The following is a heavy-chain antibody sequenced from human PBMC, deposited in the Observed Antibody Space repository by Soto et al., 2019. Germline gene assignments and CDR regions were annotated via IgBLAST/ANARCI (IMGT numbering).Heavy chain of an antibody. Sequence: PSETLSLTCAVYGGSFSGYYWSWIRQPPGKGLEWIGEINHSGSTNYNPSLKSRVTISVDTSKNQFSLKLSSVTAADTAVYYCARISVTTGDGGPWGQGTLVTVS. CDR1: GGSFSGYY. J-gene: IGHJ5*02. CDR3: ARISVTTGDGGP. V-gene: IGHV4-34*01. CDR2: INHSGST. D-gene: IGHD4-17*01.